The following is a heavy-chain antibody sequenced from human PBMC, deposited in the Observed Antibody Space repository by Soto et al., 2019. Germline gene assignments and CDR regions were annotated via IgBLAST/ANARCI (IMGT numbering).Heavy chain of an antibody. J-gene: IGHJ5*02. CDR2: ISGSGGST. Sequence: EVPLLESGGGLVQPGGSLRLSCAASGFTFSSYAMSWVRQAPGKGLEWVSAISGSGGSTYYADSVKGRFTISRDNSKNTLYLQMNSLRAEDTAVYYCAKDSGVVVVAATSFDPWGQGTLVTVSS. D-gene: IGHD2-15*01. V-gene: IGHV3-23*01. CDR1: GFTFSSYA. CDR3: AKDSGVVVVAATSFDP.